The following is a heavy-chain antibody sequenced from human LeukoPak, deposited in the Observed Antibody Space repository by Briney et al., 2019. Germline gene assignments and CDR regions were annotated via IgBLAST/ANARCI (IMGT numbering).Heavy chain of an antibody. CDR3: AREDRQQLVRPLDY. J-gene: IGHJ4*02. CDR1: GFTFSSYW. D-gene: IGHD6-13*01. V-gene: IGHV3-7*01. CDR2: IKQDGSEK. Sequence: PGGPLRLSCAASGFTFSSYWMSWVRQAPGKGLEWVANIKQDGSEKYYVDSVKGRFTISRDNAKNSLYLQMNSLRAEDTAVYYCAREDRQQLVRPLDYWGQGTLVTVSS.